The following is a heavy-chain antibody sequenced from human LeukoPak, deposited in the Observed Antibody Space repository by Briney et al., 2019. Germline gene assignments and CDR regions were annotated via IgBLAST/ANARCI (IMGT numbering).Heavy chain of an antibody. CDR1: GYTFTSYY. V-gene: IGHV1-46*03. J-gene: IGHJ6*02. Sequence: ASVKVSCKASGYTFTSYYMHWVRQAPGQGLEWMGIINPSGGSTSCAQKFQGRVTMTRDTSTSTVYMELSSLRSEDTAVYYCARDGYSSSSYYYYYGMDVWGQGTTVTVSS. CDR2: INPSGGST. CDR3: ARDGYSSSSYYYYYGMDV. D-gene: IGHD6-13*01.